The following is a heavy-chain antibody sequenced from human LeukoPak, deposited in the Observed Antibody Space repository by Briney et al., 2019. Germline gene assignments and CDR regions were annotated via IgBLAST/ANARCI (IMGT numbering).Heavy chain of an antibody. CDR1: GFTFSDYY. V-gene: IGHV3-11*01. CDR2: ISSSGSNI. CDR3: ARGDGYNNE. Sequence: GGSLRPSCAASGFTFSDYYMSWLRQAPGKGLEWVSYISSSGSNIYYAASVKGRFTISRDNAKNSLYLQMNSLRAEDTAVYYCARGDGYNNEWGQGTLVTVSS. D-gene: IGHD5-24*01. J-gene: IGHJ4*02.